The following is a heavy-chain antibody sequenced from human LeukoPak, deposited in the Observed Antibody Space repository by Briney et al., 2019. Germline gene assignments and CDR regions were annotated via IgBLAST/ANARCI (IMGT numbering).Heavy chain of an antibody. CDR3: ARARDYYGSGSANDY. J-gene: IGHJ4*02. D-gene: IGHD3-10*01. CDR1: GGSISSSSYY. V-gene: IGHV4-39*07. CDR2: INHSGST. Sequence: KPSETLSLTCTVSGGSISSSSYYWGWIRQPPGKGLEWIGEINHSGSTNYNPSLKSRVTISVDTSKNQFSLKLSSVTAADTAVYYCARARDYYGSGSANDYWGQGTLVTVSS.